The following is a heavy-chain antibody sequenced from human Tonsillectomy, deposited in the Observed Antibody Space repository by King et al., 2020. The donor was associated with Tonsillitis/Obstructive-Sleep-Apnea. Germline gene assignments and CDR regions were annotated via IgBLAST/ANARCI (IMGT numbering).Heavy chain of an antibody. CDR3: ARGPDYDFLTGRDYQYYYGMDV. V-gene: IGHV4-34*01. Sequence: QVQLQQWGAGLLKPSETLSLTCVVYGGSFSGYYWSWIRQPPGKGLEWIGEIDHIGSTNYNPSLKSRVTLSVDTSKNQFSLKLSSVTAADTAVYYCARGPDYDFLTGRDYQYYYGMDVWGQGTTVTVSS. CDR2: IDHIGST. CDR1: GGSFSGYY. J-gene: IGHJ6*02. D-gene: IGHD3-9*01.